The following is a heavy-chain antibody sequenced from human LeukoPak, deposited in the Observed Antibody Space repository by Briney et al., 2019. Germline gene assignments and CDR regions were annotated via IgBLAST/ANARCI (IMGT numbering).Heavy chain of an antibody. CDR3: ARGPAIYYYYYMDV. Sequence: SETLSLTCAVYGGSFSGDFWSWIRQSPGKGLEWIGEINHGGSTTYNPSLQSRVTISVDTSKNQFSLKLSSVTAADTAVYYCARGPAIYYYYYMDVWGKGTTVTVSS. CDR2: INHGGST. CDR1: GGSFSGDF. V-gene: IGHV4-34*01. J-gene: IGHJ6*03. D-gene: IGHD2-2*01.